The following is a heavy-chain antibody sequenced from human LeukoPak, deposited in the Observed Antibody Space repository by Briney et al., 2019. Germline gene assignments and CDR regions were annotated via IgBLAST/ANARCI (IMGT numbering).Heavy chain of an antibody. Sequence: ASVKVSCKASGYTFTSYGISWVRQAPGQGLEWMGWINPNSGGTNYAQKFQGRVTMTRDTSISTAYMELSRLRSDDTAVYYCATPIGYSSSSPDYWGQGTLVTVSS. CDR2: INPNSGGT. D-gene: IGHD6-6*01. J-gene: IGHJ4*02. CDR1: GYTFTSYG. V-gene: IGHV1-2*02. CDR3: ATPIGYSSSSPDY.